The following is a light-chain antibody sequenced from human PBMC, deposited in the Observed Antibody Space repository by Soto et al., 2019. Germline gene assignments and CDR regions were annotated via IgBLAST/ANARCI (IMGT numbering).Light chain of an antibody. V-gene: IGLV2-14*01. J-gene: IGLJ2*01. CDR2: EAA. CDR1: SDDIGANNY. Sequence: QSALTQPASVSGSPGQSITISCTGTSDDIGANNYVSWYQHHPGKAPKILIYEAANRPSGISHRFSGSKSGNTASLTISGLQAEDEADYFCTYYTSASTLVFGGGTQLTVL. CDR3: TYYTSASTLV.